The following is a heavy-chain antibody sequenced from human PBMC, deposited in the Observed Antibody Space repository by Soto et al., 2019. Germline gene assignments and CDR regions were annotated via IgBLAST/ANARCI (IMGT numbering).Heavy chain of an antibody. CDR1: GFTVSSNY. J-gene: IGHJ4*02. D-gene: IGHD6-6*01. Sequence: GGSLRLSCAASGFTVSSNYMSWVRQAPGKGLEWVSVIYSGGSTYYADSVKGRFTISRDNSKNTLYLQMNSLRAEDTAVYYCAVAPSPPTSSSSVIDYWGQGTLVTVSS. V-gene: IGHV3-66*01. CDR3: AVAPSPPTSSSSVIDY. CDR2: IYSGGST.